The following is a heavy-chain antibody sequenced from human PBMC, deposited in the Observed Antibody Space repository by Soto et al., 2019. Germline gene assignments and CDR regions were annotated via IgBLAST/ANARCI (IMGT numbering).Heavy chain of an antibody. CDR3: ARDTGTAPGRGSTDH. CDR1: GGSVSSDSYS. V-gene: IGHV4-61*01. D-gene: IGHD6-25*01. CDR2: IYNSGDT. J-gene: IGHJ4*02. Sequence: SETLSLTCTVSGGSVSSDSYSWTWIRQPPGKGLEWIGLIYNSGDTNYNPSLKSRVTMSLDTSKNQFSLTLNSVTAADTAGYYCARDTGTAPGRGSTDHWGQGTLVTVSS.